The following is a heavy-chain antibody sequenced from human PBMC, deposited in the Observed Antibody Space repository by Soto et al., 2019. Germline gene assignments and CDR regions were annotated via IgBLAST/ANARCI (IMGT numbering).Heavy chain of an antibody. V-gene: IGHV4-39*01. CDR3: XXXXXXXXXXXXXXXXXMNV. J-gene: IGHJ6*02. Sequence: QLQLQESGPGLVKPSETLSLTCTVSGDSITSSGSYWGWIXQPPGKGLEWIGSIYYNGSTYYNPSLKSRVTXXXXXXXXXXXXXXXXXXXXXXXXXXXXXXXXXXXXXXXXXXXXMNVWGQGTTVTVSS. CDR2: IYYNGST. CDR1: GDSITSSGSY.